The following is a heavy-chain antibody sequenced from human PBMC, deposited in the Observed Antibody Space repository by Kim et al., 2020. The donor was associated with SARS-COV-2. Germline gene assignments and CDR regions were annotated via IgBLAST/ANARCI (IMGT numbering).Heavy chain of an antibody. CDR1: GYTFNSYA. V-gene: IGHV7-4-1*02. D-gene: IGHD3-3*01. CDR2: INTNTGNP. J-gene: IGHJ4*02. CDR3: ARDCVLRFLEWLPPGLDY. Sequence: ASVKVSCKASGYTFNSYAIHWVRQAPGQGLEWMGWINTNTGNPTFAQGFTGRFVFSLDTSVSTAYLQISSLKAEDTAVYYCARDCVLRFLEWLPPGLDYWGQGTLVTVSS.